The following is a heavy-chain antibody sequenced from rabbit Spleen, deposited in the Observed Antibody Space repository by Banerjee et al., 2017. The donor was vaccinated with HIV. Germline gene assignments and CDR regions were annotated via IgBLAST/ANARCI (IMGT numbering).Heavy chain of an antibody. Sequence: QQQLEESGGDLVKPEGSLTLTCTASGFSFSSSYWICWVRQAPGKGLEWIACIYGGSSGTTHYASWAKGRFTCSRTSSTTVTLQMTSLTVADTATYFCARDTGSSFSSYGMDLWGPGTLVTVS. D-gene: IGHD8-1*01. V-gene: IGHV1S45*01. CDR1: GFSFSSSYW. J-gene: IGHJ6*01. CDR3: ARDTGSSFSSYGMDL. CDR2: IYGGSSGTT.